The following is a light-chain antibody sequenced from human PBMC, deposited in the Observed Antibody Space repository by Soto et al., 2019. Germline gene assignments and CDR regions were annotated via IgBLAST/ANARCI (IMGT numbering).Light chain of an antibody. CDR2: DAS. J-gene: IGKJ1*01. CDR1: QSISSW. CDR3: QQYNSYSPEWT. V-gene: IGKV1-5*01. Sequence: IQMTQSPSTLSASVGDRVTITCRASQSISSWLAWYQQKPGKAPKLLIYDASSLESGVPSRFSGSGSGTEFTLTISSLQPDDFATYYCQQYNSYSPEWTFGQGTKVDIK.